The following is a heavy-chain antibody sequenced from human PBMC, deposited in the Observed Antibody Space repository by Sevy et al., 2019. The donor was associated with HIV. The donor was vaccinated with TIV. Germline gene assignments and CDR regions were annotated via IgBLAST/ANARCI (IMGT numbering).Heavy chain of an antibody. CDR1: GFTFSSYW. CDR3: GRGTRGVVDH. V-gene: IGHV3-7*01. D-gene: IGHD3-10*01. CDR2: IKQDGSEK. J-gene: IGHJ4*02. Sequence: GGSLRLSCAASGFTFSSYWMSWVRQAPGKGLEWVANIKQDGSEKYYVDSVKGRFTISRDNAKNTLFLQMNSLTTEDTAVYFCGRGTRGVVDHWGQGTLVTVSS.